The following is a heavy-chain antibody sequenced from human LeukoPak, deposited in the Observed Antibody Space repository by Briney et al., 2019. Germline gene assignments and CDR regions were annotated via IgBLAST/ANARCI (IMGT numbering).Heavy chain of an antibody. J-gene: IGHJ6*02. CDR2: IKQDGSEK. V-gene: IGHV3-7*01. Sequence: GGSLRLSCAASGFTFSSYWMSWVRQAPGKGLEWVANIKQDGSEKYYVDSVKGRFTISRDNAKNSLYLQMNSLRAEDTAVYYCARFLVATIDDGMDVWGQGTTVTVS. CDR3: ARFLVATIDDGMDV. D-gene: IGHD5-12*01. CDR1: GFTFSSYW.